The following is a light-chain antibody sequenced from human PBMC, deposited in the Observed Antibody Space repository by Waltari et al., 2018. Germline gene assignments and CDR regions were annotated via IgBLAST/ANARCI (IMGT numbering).Light chain of an antibody. Sequence: QSVLTQTPSVSGAPAQRDTSSCTGSSANNWAPYDVHRYQQLPGTAPKLLIYGNNNRPSGVPDRFSGSKSGTSASLAITGLQAEDEADYYCQSYDSGLTASYVFGTGTKVTVL. CDR3: QSYDSGLTASYV. CDR1: SANNWAPYD. J-gene: IGLJ1*01. V-gene: IGLV1-40*01. CDR2: GNN.